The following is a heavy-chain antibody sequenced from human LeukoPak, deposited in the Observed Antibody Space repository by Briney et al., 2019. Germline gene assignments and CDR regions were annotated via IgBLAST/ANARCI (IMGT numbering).Heavy chain of an antibody. CDR1: GFTFSSYW. J-gene: IGHJ4*02. Sequence: GGSLRLSCAASGFTFSSYWMSWVRQAPGKGLEWVANIKQDGSEKYYVDSVKGRFTISRDNAKNSLYLQMNSLRAEDTAVYYCARDDYDSSTPYYFDYWGQGTLVTVSS. V-gene: IGHV3-7*01. D-gene: IGHD3-22*01. CDR3: ARDDYDSSTPYYFDY. CDR2: IKQDGSEK.